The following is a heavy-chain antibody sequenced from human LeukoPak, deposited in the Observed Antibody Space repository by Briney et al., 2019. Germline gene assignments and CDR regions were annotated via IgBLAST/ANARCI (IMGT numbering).Heavy chain of an antibody. Sequence: ASVKVSCKASGYTFTGYYIHWVRQAPGQGLEGMGWINPNSGGTNYAQKLQGRVTMTRDTSISTAYMELSRLRSDDTAVYYCARYSTVTVYYFDYWGQGTLVTVSS. J-gene: IGHJ4*02. V-gene: IGHV1-2*02. CDR1: GYTFTGYY. CDR3: ARYSTVTVYYFDY. CDR2: INPNSGGT. D-gene: IGHD4-17*01.